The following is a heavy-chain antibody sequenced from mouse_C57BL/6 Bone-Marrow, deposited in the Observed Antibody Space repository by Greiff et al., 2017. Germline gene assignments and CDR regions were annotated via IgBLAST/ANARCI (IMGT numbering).Heavy chain of an antibody. CDR3: ARGSDIYYGNPWFAY. CDR1: GYTFTSYW. D-gene: IGHD2-1*01. V-gene: IGHV1-61*01. J-gene: IGHJ3*01. CDR2: IYPSDSET. Sequence: QVQLQQPGAELVRPGSSVKLSCKASGYTFTSYWMDWVKQRPGQGLEWIGNIYPSDSETHYNQKFKDKATLTVDKSSSTAYMQLSSLTSEDSAVYYCARGSDIYYGNPWFAYWGQGTLVTVSA.